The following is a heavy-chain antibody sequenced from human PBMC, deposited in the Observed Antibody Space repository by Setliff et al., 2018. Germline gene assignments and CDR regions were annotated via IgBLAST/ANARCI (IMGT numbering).Heavy chain of an antibody. V-gene: IGHV1-18*04. CDR1: GYTFTSYY. CDR3: SRLVRYCSKTTCQTASGAEL. CDR2: ISVYTGNT. Sequence: ASVKVSCKASGYTFTSYYMHWVRQAPGQGLEWMGWISVYTGNTNYAPKLQGRVTMTTDASTSTAYMELRGLTSDDTAVYYCSRLVRYCSKTTCQTASGAELWGQGTLVTVS. J-gene: IGHJ4*02. D-gene: IGHD2-8*01.